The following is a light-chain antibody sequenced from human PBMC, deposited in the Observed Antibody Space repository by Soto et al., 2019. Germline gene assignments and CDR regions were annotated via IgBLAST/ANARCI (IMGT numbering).Light chain of an antibody. J-gene: IGLJ3*02. Sequence: LTQPHSVSESPGKTVTISCTRSSGSIASNYVQWYQQRPGSSPTTVIYEDNQRPSGVPGRFSGSIDSSSNSASLTIAGLKTEDEADYYCQSYDSSNWVFGGGTKVTVL. V-gene: IGLV6-57*01. CDR1: SGSIASNY. CDR3: QSYDSSNWV. CDR2: EDN.